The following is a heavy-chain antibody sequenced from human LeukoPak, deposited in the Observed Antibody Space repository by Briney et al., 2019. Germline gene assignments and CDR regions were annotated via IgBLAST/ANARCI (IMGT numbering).Heavy chain of an antibody. CDR3: AKRGVPSSSWYGHYFDY. J-gene: IGHJ4*02. CDR1: GFTFSSYA. D-gene: IGHD6-13*01. CDR2: ISGSGGST. Sequence: GGSLRLSCAAFGFTFSSYAMSWVRQAPGKGLEWVSAISGSGGSTYYADSVKGRFTISRDNSKNTLYLQMNSLRAEDTAVYYCAKRGVPSSSWYGHYFDYWGQGTLVTVSS. V-gene: IGHV3-23*01.